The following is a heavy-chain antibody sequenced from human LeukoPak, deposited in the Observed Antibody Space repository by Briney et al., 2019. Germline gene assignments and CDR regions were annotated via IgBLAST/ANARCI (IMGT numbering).Heavy chain of an antibody. CDR1: GGTFSSYA. J-gene: IGHJ4*02. CDR2: IIPIFGTA. Sequence: SVKVSCKASGGTFSSYAISWVRQAPGQGLEWMGGIIPIFGTANYAQKFQGRVTITADESTSTAYMELSSLRSEDTAVYYCARGGGCSSTSCYRILYYFDYWGQETLVTVSS. D-gene: IGHD2-2*01. V-gene: IGHV1-69*13. CDR3: ARGGGCSSTSCYRILYYFDY.